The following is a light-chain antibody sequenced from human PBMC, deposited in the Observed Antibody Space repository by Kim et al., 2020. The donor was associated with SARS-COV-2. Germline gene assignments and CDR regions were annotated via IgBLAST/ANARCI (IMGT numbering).Light chain of an antibody. J-gene: IGKJ1*01. CDR3: QQYNDWPQT. Sequence: EIVMTQSPVTLSVSPGERATLSCRASQSVSSNLAWYQQKPGQARRLLVYGASSRATGVPARFSGSASGTEFTLTISSLQSEDFAVYYCQQYNDWPQTFGQGTKVDIK. CDR1: QSVSSN. V-gene: IGKV3-15*01. CDR2: GAS.